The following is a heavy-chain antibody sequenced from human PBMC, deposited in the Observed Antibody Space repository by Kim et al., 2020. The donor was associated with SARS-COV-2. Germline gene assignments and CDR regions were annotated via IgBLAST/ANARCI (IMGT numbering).Heavy chain of an antibody. J-gene: IGHJ3*02. V-gene: IGHV3-7*01. CDR2: IQPDGSEA. Sequence: GGSLRLSCAASGFSFMNSWMNWVRQAPGKGLEWMANIQPDGSEAYYVDFVKDRFTISRDNNYNLLYLQMNTLRVEDTAVYYCMGGGAISGQGTRGTVSS. CDR1: GFSFMNSW. CDR3: MGGGAI. D-gene: IGHD3-16*01.